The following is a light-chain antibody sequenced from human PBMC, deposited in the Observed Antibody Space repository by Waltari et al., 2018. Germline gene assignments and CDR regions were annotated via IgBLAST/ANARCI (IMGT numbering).Light chain of an antibody. J-gene: IGLJ3*02. CDR2: RTD. CDR3: AAWDDSLNGHWV. CDR1: SSTIGRNL. V-gene: IGLV1-44*01. Sequence: QSVLTQPPSASGTPGQRVTISFSGTSSTIGRNLVHWYQHLPGKAPTLLIYRTDHRPSGVPDRFSCSKSGTSASLAISGLQSADEADYYCAAWDDSLNGHWVFGGGTKVTV.